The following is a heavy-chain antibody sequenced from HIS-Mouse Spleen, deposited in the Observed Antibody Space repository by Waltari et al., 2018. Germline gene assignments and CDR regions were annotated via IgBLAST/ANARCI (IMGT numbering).Heavy chain of an antibody. Sequence: QLQLQDSGPGLVKPSETLSLTCTVSGGSIGSSSYYRRGIRQPPGKGREWIGGIYYSGSTYYNPSLKSRVTISVDTSKNQFSLKLSSVTAADTAVYYCARVEGVLSYYDSSGYYYFDYWGQGTLVTVSS. D-gene: IGHD3-22*01. CDR3: ARVEGVLSYYDSSGYYYFDY. CDR1: GGSIGSSSYY. CDR2: IYYSGST. J-gene: IGHJ4*02. V-gene: IGHV4-39*07.